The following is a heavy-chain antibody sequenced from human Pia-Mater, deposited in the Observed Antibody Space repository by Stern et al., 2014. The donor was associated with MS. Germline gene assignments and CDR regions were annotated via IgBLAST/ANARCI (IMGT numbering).Heavy chain of an antibody. Sequence: QLQLQESGPGLVKPSQTLSLTCTVSGGSISSGDYYWSWIRQPPGKGLEXIGYIYYSGSTYYNPSLKSRVTISVDTSKNQFSLKLSSVTAADTAVYYCARAFRYYDFWSGYYKYNWFDPWGQGTLVTVSS. J-gene: IGHJ5*02. D-gene: IGHD3-3*01. CDR3: ARAFRYYDFWSGYYKYNWFDP. V-gene: IGHV4-30-4*01. CDR2: IYYSGST. CDR1: GGSISSGDYY.